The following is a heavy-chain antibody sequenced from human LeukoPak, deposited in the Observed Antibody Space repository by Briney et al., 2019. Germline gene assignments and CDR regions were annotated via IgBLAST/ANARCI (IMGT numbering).Heavy chain of an antibody. CDR2: ISGSGGRT. Sequence: GRTLRLSCAASGFTFSSYGMSWFRQAPGKGLEWLSAISGSGGRTYYADSVQGRFTISRDNSKNTLYLQMSSLRAEDTAVYYCANIPKSDYWGQGTLVTVSS. CDR3: ANIPKSDY. J-gene: IGHJ4*02. D-gene: IGHD2-21*01. V-gene: IGHV3-23*01. CDR1: GFTFSSYG.